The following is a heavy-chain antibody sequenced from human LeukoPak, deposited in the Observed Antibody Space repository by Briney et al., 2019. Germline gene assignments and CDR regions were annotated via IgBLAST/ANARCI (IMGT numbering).Heavy chain of an antibody. CDR3: AKDSFRAVASDY. J-gene: IGHJ4*02. D-gene: IGHD6-19*01. CDR1: GFTFSSYA. Sequence: GGSLRLSCAASGFTFSSYAMSWVRQAPGKGLEWVSAISGSGGSTYYADSVKGRFTISRDNSKNTLYLLMNSLRAEDTAVYYCAKDSFRAVASDYWGQGTLVTVSS. CDR2: ISGSGGST. V-gene: IGHV3-23*01.